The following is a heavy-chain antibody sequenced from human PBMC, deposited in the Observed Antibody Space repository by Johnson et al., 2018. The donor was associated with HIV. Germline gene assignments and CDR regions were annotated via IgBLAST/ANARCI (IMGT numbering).Heavy chain of an antibody. CDR1: GFSFSSYA. CDR2: IKQDASEK. Sequence: EVQLVESGGGVVQPGRSLRLSCAASGFSFSSYAMHWVRQAPGKGLEWVANIKQDASEKYYVDSVKGRFTISRDNPKTSLHLQMNSLRADDTAIYYCAQDLDTLAPYVAFDMWGQGTMVTVSS. D-gene: IGHD2-15*01. V-gene: IGHV3-7*01. CDR3: AQDLDTLAPYVAFDM. J-gene: IGHJ3*02.